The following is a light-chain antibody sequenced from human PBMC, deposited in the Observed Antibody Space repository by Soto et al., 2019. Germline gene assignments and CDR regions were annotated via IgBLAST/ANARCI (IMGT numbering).Light chain of an antibody. V-gene: IGKV3-20*01. CDR2: GAS. CDR1: QSVSSY. Sequence: EIVLTQSPATLSLSPGERATLSCRASQSVSSYLAWYQQKPGQAPRLIIYGASSRATGIPDRFSGSGSGTDFTLTISRLEPEDFAVYYCQQYGSSPPITCGQGTRLEIK. CDR3: QQYGSSPPIT. J-gene: IGKJ5*01.